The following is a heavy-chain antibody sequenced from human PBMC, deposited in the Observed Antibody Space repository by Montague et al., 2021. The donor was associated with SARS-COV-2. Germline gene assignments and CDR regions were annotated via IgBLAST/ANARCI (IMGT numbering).Heavy chain of an antibody. D-gene: IGHD3-10*01. CDR2: INYTGNT. V-gene: IGHV4-59*01. CDR1: GGSISPYY. Sequence: SETLSLTCTVSGGSISPYYWTWIRQPPGKGLEWIGEINYTGNTKYNPSLKSRVTISVDTSKNQFSLNLKSVTAADTAVYYCARDRGRYFDSGSYNWLDSWGQGTLVTVSS. J-gene: IGHJ5*01. CDR3: ARDRGRYFDSGSYNWLDS.